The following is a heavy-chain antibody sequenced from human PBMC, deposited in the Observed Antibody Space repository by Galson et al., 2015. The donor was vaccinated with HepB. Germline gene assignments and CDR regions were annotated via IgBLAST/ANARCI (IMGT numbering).Heavy chain of an antibody. CDR3: AKDGTTVTTSGY. J-gene: IGHJ4*02. D-gene: IGHD4-17*01. CDR1: GFTFSSYA. V-gene: IGHV3-23*01. Sequence: SLRLSCAASGFTFSSYAMSWVRQAPGKGLEWVSTITGSGGRAFYADSVTGRFTISRDNSKNTLYLQMNSLRAEDTAVYYCAKDGTTVTTSGYWGQGTLVTVSS. CDR2: ITGSGGRA.